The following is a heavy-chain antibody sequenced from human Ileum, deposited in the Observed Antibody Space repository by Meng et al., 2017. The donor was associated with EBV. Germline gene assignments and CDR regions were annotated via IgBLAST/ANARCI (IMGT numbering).Heavy chain of an antibody. Sequence: QVHVVKSGAEVEKPGSSVKVACKTSGGSFRTHTFSWVRQAPGQGLEWTGGLIAVFDKTKAAPRFQDRVTFTADESTSTAYMELSSLTFDDTAVYFCARGRRNEPLFDYWGQGTLVTVSS. D-gene: IGHD1-14*01. CDR2: LIAVFDKT. CDR3: ARGRRNEPLFDY. CDR1: GGSFRTHT. J-gene: IGHJ4*02. V-gene: IGHV1-69*13.